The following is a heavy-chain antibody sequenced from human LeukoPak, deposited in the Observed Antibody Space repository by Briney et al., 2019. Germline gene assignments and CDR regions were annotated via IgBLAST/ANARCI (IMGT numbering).Heavy chain of an antibody. J-gene: IGHJ6*02. CDR3: ASLWAPHYGSENLYYYGMDV. V-gene: IGHV4-59*08. D-gene: IGHD3-10*01. CDR2: IYYSGST. Sequence: SETLSLTCTVSGGSISSYYWSWIRQPPGKGLEWIGYIYYSGSTNYNPSLKSRVTISVDTSKNQFSLKLSSVTAADTAVYYCASLWAPHYGSENLYYYGMDVWGQGTTVTVSS. CDR1: GGSISSYY.